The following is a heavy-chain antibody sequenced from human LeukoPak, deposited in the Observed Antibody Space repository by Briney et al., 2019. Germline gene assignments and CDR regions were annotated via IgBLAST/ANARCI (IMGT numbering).Heavy chain of an antibody. CDR1: GGSISSSNW. CDR2: IYYSGST. J-gene: IGHJ3*02. CDR3: ARGGYYDKEAFDI. V-gene: IGHV4-4*02. D-gene: IGHD3-22*01. Sequence: ASETLSLTCAVSGGSISSSNWWCWVRQPPGKGLEWIGYIYYSGSTNYNPSLKSRVTISVDTSKNQFSLKLSSVTAADTAVYYCARGGYYDKEAFDIWGQGTMVTVSS.